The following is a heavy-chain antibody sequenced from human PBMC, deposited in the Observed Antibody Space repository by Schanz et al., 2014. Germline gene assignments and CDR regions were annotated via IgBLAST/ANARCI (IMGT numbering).Heavy chain of an antibody. CDR1: GFVFSNYA. D-gene: IGHD1-26*01. Sequence: DVQLVESGGGLVQPGGSLRLSCAASGFVFSNYAMTWVRQAPGKGLEWVSGISGSGGSTYYADSVKGRFTISRDNSKNTLSVQMNSLRAEDTAVYYCAKGVGEYYHYYGMDVWGQGTTVTVSS. CDR2: ISGSGGST. CDR3: AKGVGEYYHYYGMDV. J-gene: IGHJ6*02. V-gene: IGHV3-23*04.